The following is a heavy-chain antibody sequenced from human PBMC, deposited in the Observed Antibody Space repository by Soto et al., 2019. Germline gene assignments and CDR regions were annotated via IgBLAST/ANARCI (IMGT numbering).Heavy chain of an antibody. V-gene: IGHV1-58*01. CDR2: IVVGSGNT. CDR1: GFTFTSSA. Sequence: QMQLVQSGPEVKKPGTSVKVSCKASGFTFTSSAVQWVRQARGQRLEWIGWIVVGSGNTNYAQKFQERLTITSDMSTHQAYMELNSLRSEDTAVYYCAADHEGRTGSRTDYWGQGTLVTVAS. CDR3: AADHEGRTGSRTDY. J-gene: IGHJ4*02. D-gene: IGHD6-6*01.